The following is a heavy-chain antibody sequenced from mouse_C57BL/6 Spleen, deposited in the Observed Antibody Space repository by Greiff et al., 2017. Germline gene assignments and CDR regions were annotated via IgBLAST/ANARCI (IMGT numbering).Heavy chain of an antibody. D-gene: IGHD1-1*01. V-gene: IGHV5-9-1*02. CDR1: GFTFSSYA. J-gene: IGHJ1*01. CDR2: ISSGGDYI. CDR3: TREGITTVVARLWYFDV. Sequence: EVMLVESGEGLVKPGGSLKLSCAASGFTFSSYAMSWVRQTPEKRLEWVAYISSGGDYIYYADTVKGRFTISRDNARNTLYLQMSSLKSEDTAMYYCTREGITTVVARLWYFDVGGAGTTVTVSS.